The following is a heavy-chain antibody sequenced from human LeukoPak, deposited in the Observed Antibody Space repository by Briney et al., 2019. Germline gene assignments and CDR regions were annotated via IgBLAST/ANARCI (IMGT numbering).Heavy chain of an antibody. CDR2: ITSPVGRI. D-gene: IGHD6-19*01. V-gene: IGHV3-21*01. Sequence: PGGSLRLSCAASGFTFSTYSMNWVRQAPGKGLEWVSSITSPVGRIYYADSLKGRITISRDNARSSLYLQMNSLRAEDTAVYYCATGGRSSGWYGFDYWGLGTLVTVSS. CDR1: GFTFSTYS. CDR3: ATGGRSSGWYGFDY. J-gene: IGHJ4*02.